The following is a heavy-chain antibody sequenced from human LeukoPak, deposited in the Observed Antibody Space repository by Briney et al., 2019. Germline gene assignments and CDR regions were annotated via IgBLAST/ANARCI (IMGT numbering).Heavy chain of an antibody. CDR2: VSGGGGTT. CDR3: ANGDAGRPSEGLDY. CDR1: GFTFSSHA. Sequence: PGGSLRLSCAASGFTFSSHAVSWVRQPPGEGLEWVSSVSGGGGTTYYADSVKGRFTISRDNSKSTLYLQMNSLRAEDTAVYYCANGDAGRPSEGLDYWGRGTLVTVSS. J-gene: IGHJ4*02. V-gene: IGHV3-23*01. D-gene: IGHD6-6*01.